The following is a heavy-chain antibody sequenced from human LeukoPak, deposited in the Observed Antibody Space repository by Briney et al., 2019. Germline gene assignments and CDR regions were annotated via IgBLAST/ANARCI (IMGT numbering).Heavy chain of an antibody. CDR2: IKENGREK. D-gene: IGHD6-19*01. CDR3: AKDAGAGHSSGWYGNVDY. V-gene: IGHV3-7*03. J-gene: IGHJ4*02. CDR1: GFTFSGYW. Sequence: PGGSLRLSCVGSGFTFSGYWMSWVRQAPGQGLEWVANIKENGREKFYADSVKGRFTISRDNAKNSLYLQMNSLRAEDTALYYCAKDAGAGHSSGWYGNVDYWGQGTLVTVSS.